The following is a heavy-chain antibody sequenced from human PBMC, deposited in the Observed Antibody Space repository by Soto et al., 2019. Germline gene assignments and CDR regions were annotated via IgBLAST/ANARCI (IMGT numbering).Heavy chain of an antibody. J-gene: IGHJ4*02. V-gene: IGHV3-74*01. CDR2: INGDGSGT. Sequence: EVQLVESGGGLVQPGGSLRLSCAASGFTFSGSWMHWVRQAPGKGLVWVSRINGDGSGTSYADFVKGRFTISRDDAKNTLYLQMNVLRAEDTAVYYCAKGFFGSGTANDYWGQGTLVTVSS. CDR3: AKGFFGSGTANDY. CDR1: GFTFSGSW. D-gene: IGHD3-10*01.